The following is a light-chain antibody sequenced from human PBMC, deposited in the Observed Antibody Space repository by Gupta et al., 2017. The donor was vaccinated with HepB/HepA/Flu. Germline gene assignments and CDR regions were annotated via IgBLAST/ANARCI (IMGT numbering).Light chain of an antibody. V-gene: IGKV1-39*01. CDR3: QQTYTKPIT. J-gene: IGKJ5*01. Sequence: DLQITQSPSSLSASLGDRVTITCQASQSITTFLVWYQHKPGKAPKRLIYDASSLQSGVSSRFSGSGSGTDCKLTISSMKPEDFATDDCQQTYTKPITCGQGTRLESK. CDR2: DAS. CDR1: QSITTF.